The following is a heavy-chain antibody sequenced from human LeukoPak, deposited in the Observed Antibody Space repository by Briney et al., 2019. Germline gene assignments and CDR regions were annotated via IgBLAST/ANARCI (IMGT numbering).Heavy chain of an antibody. Sequence: PSETLSLTCAVYGGSFSGYYWSWIRQPPGKGLEWIGETNHSGSTNYNPSLKSRVTISVDTSKNQFSLKLSSVTAADTAVYYCASTSIDYHGSGSYLWWGRGTLVTVSS. CDR3: ASTSIDYHGSGSYLW. CDR2: TNHSGST. D-gene: IGHD3-10*01. V-gene: IGHV4-34*01. J-gene: IGHJ4*02. CDR1: GGSFSGYY.